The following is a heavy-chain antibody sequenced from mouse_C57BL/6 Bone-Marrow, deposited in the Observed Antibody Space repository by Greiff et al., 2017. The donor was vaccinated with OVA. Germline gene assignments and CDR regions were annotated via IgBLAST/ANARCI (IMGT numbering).Heavy chain of an antibody. CDR2: IYPRSGNT. J-gene: IGHJ4*01. Sequence: VQLQQSGAELARPGASVTLSCKASGYTFTSYGISWVKQRTGQGLEWIGEIYPRSGNTYYNEKFKGKATLTADKSSSTAYMELRSLTSEDSAVYVGARSEDDYDLYAMDYWGQGTSVTVSS. V-gene: IGHV1-81*01. CDR1: GYTFTSYG. CDR3: ARSEDDYDLYAMDY. D-gene: IGHD2-4*01.